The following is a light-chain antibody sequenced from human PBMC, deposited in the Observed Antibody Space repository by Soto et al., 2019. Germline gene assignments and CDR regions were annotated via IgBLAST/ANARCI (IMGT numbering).Light chain of an antibody. J-gene: IGLJ3*02. V-gene: IGLV2-8*01. CDR3: CSYGFAGSDYLV. CDR1: SSDVGGNDY. Sequence: QSALTQPPSASGSPGQSVTISCAGASSDVGGNDYVSWYQHHPGKVPKLMILEVNKRPSGVPHRFSGSKSGNTASLTVSGLQAEDEADYYCCSYGFAGSDYLVFGGGTKLTVL. CDR2: EVN.